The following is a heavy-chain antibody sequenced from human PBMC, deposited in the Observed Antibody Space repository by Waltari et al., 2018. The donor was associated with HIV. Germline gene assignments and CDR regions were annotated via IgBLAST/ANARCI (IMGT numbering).Heavy chain of an antibody. CDR3: ARGSGAGGRDWFDP. D-gene: IGHD1-26*01. V-gene: IGHV1-8*02. CDR1: GYTFINHD. Sequence: QVQLVQSGAEVKKRGASVKVSCKASGYTFINHDINWMRQASGQGLEWMGWMNANSGNTGPAQKFQGRLTMTRDTSISTAYMELSSLRSDDTAVYYCARGSGAGGRDWFDPWGQGTLVTVSS. J-gene: IGHJ5*02. CDR2: MNANSGNT.